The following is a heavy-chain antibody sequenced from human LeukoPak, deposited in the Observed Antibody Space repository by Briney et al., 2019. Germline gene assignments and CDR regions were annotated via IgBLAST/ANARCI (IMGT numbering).Heavy chain of an antibody. J-gene: IGHJ4*02. V-gene: IGHV3-23*01. CDR2: ISGSASTI. D-gene: IGHD3-10*01. CDR1: GFTFSSYG. Sequence: GGSLRLSCAASGFTFSSYGMSWVRQAPGMGLEWVSSISGSASTIYYADSVKGRFTISRDNSKNTLYLQVNSLRAEDTAIYYCAKDHYGSGSYYSGGGFDYWGQGTLVTVSS. CDR3: AKDHYGSGSYYSGGGFDY.